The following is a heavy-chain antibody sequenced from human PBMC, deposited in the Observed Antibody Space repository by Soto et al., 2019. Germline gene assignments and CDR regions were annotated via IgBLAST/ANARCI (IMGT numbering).Heavy chain of an antibody. V-gene: IGHV5-10-1*01. Sequence: GESLKISCKGSGYSFTSYWISWVRRMPGKGLEWMGRIDPSDSYTNYSPSFQGHVTISADKSISTAYLQWSSLKASDTAMYYCARLKGDTAMARRYWYFDLWGRGTLVTVSS. CDR1: GYSFTSYW. CDR3: ARLKGDTAMARRYWYFDL. J-gene: IGHJ2*01. CDR2: IDPSDSYT. D-gene: IGHD5-18*01.